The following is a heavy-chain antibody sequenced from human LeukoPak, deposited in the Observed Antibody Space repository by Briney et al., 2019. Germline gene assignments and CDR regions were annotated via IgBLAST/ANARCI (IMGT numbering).Heavy chain of an antibody. V-gene: IGHV4-59*08. CDR1: GDSMNYLH. D-gene: IGHD3-10*01. Sequence: EPSETLSLTCTVSGDSMNYLHWIWIRQPPGKRLEWLGSIYFSGSTNYNPSLKSRVTISVDTSKSQFSLKLRSVTAADTAVYYCARRSGQPEFHYNMDVWGKGATVTV. CDR3: ARRSGQPEFHYNMDV. CDR2: IYFSGST. J-gene: IGHJ6*03.